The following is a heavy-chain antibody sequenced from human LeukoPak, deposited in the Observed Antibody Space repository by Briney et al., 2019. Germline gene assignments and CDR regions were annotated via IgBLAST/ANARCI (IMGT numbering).Heavy chain of an antibody. CDR1: GFXFSYYW. CDR2: INSDGGST. CDR3: ARDLNSGSYSSDAFDI. Sequence: GGSLRLSCAASGFXFSYYWIHWVRQAPGKGLMWVSRINSDGGSTTYVDSVRGRFTISRDNAKNTLYLQMNSVRVGDTAVYFCARDLNSGSYSSDAFDIWGQGTLVTVSS. V-gene: IGHV3-74*01. D-gene: IGHD1-26*01. J-gene: IGHJ3*02.